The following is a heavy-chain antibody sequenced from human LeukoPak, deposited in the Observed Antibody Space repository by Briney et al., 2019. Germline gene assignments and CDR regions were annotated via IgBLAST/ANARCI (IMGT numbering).Heavy chain of an antibody. V-gene: IGHV1-8*01. CDR1: GYTFTSYD. J-gene: IGHJ3*02. D-gene: IGHD3-22*01. Sequence: ASVKVSCKASGYTFTSYDINWVRQATGQGLEWMGWMNPNSGNTGYAQKFQGRVTMTRNTSISTAYMELSSLRSEDTAVYYCAIDDGSGYHDAFDIWGQGTMVTVSS. CDR2: MNPNSGNT. CDR3: AIDDGSGYHDAFDI.